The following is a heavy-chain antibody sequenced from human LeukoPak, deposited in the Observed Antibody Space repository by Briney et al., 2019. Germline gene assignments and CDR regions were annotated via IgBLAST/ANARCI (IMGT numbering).Heavy chain of an antibody. D-gene: IGHD4-11*01. J-gene: IGHJ4*02. CDR1: GYTFTSYA. Sequence: ASVKVSCKASGYTFTSYAMNWVRQAPGQGLEWMGWINTNTGNPTYAQGFTGRFVFSLDTSVSTAYLQISSLKAEDTAVYYCAREEEADYNPEFDYWGQGTLVTVSS. V-gene: IGHV7-4-1*02. CDR2: INTNTGNP. CDR3: AREEEADYNPEFDY.